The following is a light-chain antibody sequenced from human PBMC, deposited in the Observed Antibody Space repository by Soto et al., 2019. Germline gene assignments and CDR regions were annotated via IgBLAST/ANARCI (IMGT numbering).Light chain of an antibody. CDR3: QSYDSRLSGSV. Sequence: QSVLTQPPSVSGSPWQRVTISCTGSSSNIGAGYDVHWYQQLPGTAPKLLSYGNSNRPSGVPDRFSGSKSGPSASLAITGLQAEDEADYYCQSYDSRLSGSVFGTGTKVT. J-gene: IGLJ1*01. V-gene: IGLV1-40*01. CDR1: SSNIGAGYD. CDR2: GNS.